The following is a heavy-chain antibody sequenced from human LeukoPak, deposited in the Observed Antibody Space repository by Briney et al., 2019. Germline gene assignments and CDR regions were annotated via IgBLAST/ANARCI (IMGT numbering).Heavy chain of an antibody. CDR1: GSTFSTYA. CDR3: ARAMGAYPNENWLDP. J-gene: IGHJ5*02. CDR2: ISYDGSNK. D-gene: IGHD1-26*01. V-gene: IGHV3-30*04. Sequence: GRSLRLSCAASGSTFSTYAMHWVRQAPGKGLEWVAVISYDGSNKYYADSVKGRFTISRDNSKNTLSLQMNSLRAEDTAVYYCARAMGAYPNENWLDPWGQGTLVTVSS.